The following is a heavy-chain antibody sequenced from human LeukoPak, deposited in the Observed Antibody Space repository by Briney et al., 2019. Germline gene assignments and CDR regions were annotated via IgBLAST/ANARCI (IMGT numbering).Heavy chain of an antibody. CDR1: GFSFSVSW. CDR3: ARGGTTFEH. CDR2: IKYDGIEK. Sequence: PGGSLRLSCAASGFSFSVSWMSWVRQAPGKGLEWVANIKYDGIEKYHVDSVKGRFSISRDNAKNSLYLQMNSLRAEDTAVYYCARGGTTFEHWGQGTLVTVSS. D-gene: IGHD1-1*01. V-gene: IGHV3-7*01. J-gene: IGHJ4*02.